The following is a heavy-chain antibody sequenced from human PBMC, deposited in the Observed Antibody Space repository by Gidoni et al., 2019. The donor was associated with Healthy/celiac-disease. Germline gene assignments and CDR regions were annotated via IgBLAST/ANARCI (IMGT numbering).Heavy chain of an antibody. J-gene: IGHJ5*02. Sequence: GRFTISRDNSKNTLYLQMNSLRAEDTAVYYCARGGEYGSSSSGWFDPWGQGTLVTVSS. D-gene: IGHD6-6*01. CDR3: ARGGEYGSSSSGWFDP. V-gene: IGHV3-30*07.